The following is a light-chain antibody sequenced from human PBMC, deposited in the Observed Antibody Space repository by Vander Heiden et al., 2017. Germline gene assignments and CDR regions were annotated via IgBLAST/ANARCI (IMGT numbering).Light chain of an antibody. J-gene: IGKJ2*01. Sequence: IQTTQSPSSLSASVGERVTITCRASQNIYTYLNWYQQKLGKAPKLLIYAASNLQNGVPSRFSGSGSGTDFTLTISSLQPEDVATYYCQQSYSTPYTFGQGTKVEIK. CDR2: AAS. CDR1: QNIYTY. CDR3: QQSYSTPYT. V-gene: IGKV1-39*01.